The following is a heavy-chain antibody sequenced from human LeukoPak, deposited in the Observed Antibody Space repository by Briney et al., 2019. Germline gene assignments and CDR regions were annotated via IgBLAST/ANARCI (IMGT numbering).Heavy chain of an antibody. J-gene: IGHJ4*02. CDR1: GFTFSTYG. CDR3: AKAITTTVLTTWDY. V-gene: IGHV3-23*01. D-gene: IGHD4-17*01. CDR2: ISGSGGNT. Sequence: GGSLRLSCAASGFTFSTYGMSWVRQAPGKGLEWVLTISGSGGNTYYADSVKGRFTISRDNSKNTLYLQMNSLRAEDTAVYYCAKAITTTVLTTWDYWGQGTLVTVSS.